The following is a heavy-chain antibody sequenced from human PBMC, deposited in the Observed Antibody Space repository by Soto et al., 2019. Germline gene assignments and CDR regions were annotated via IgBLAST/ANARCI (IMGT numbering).Heavy chain of an antibody. Sequence: PGGSLRPSCAASGFTFSSYSMNWVRQAPGKGLEWVSYISSSSSTIYYADSVKGRFTISRDNSKNTLYLQMNSLRAEDTAVYYCAKSDYGDYVQSLDYWGQGTLVTVSS. CDR2: ISSSSSTI. CDR1: GFTFSSYS. D-gene: IGHD4-17*01. J-gene: IGHJ4*02. CDR3: AKSDYGDYVQSLDY. V-gene: IGHV3-48*01.